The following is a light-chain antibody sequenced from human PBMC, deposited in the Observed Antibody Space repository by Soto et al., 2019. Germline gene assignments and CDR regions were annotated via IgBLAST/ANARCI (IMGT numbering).Light chain of an antibody. CDR2: GAF. V-gene: IGKV3-11*01. CDR3: QHYDTLPRAVT. Sequence: EIVLTQSPATLSLSPGERATLSCRASPSVTNFLAWYQQKPGQAPRLLIYGAFNRATGIPARFSGSGSGTDFTLTISSLEPEDSAIYYCQHYDTLPRAVTFGGGTKVDIK. J-gene: IGKJ4*01. CDR1: PSVTNF.